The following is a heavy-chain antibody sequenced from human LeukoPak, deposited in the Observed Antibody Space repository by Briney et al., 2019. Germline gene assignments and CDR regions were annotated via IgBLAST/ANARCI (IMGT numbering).Heavy chain of an antibody. CDR1: GYSISSGYY. CDR3: ARSRPGGAPYSSGWYGGVDYYYYYYMDV. J-gene: IGHJ6*03. V-gene: IGHV4-38-2*02. CDR2: IYHSGRT. Sequence: SETLSLTCTVSGYSISSGYYWGWIRQPPGKGLEWIGSIYHSGRTFYNPSLKSRVTISVDTSKNQFSLKLSSVTAADTAVYYCARSRPGGAPYSSGWYGGVDYYYYYYMDVWGKGTTVTVSS. D-gene: IGHD6-19*01.